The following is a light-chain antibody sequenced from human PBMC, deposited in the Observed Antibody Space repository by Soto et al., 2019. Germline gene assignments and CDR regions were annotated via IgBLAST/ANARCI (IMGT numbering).Light chain of an antibody. V-gene: IGKV1-39*01. Sequence: DIQMTQSPSSLSASVGDRVTITCRASQGVSAYLLWYRQRQGRAPELLIYAASNLKSGVPSRFSGSGSGTNFTLMITNLQPEDFGTYYCQQSYRTPHTFGQGTKLETK. J-gene: IGKJ2*01. CDR1: QGVSAY. CDR3: QQSYRTPHT. CDR2: AAS.